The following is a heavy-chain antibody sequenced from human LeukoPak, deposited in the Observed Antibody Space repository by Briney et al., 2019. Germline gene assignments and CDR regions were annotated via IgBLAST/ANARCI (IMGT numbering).Heavy chain of an antibody. J-gene: IGHJ2*01. CDR1: GGSISTYY. Sequence: KPSETLSLTCTFSGGSISTYYWSWIRQPPGKGLEWIGYIYYSGYTNYNPSLKSRVTISIDTSKNQFSLKLSSVTAADTAVYYCARKAPGTLDLWGRGTLVTVSS. CDR3: ARKAPGTLDL. CDR2: IYYSGYT. V-gene: IGHV4-59*12.